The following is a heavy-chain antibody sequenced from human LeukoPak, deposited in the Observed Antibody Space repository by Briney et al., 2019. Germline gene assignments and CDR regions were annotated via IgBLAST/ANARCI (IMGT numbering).Heavy chain of an antibody. CDR2: MHPGNGNT. D-gene: IGHD2-21*02. V-gene: IGHV1-2*02. Sequence: GASVKVSCKASGYRFTSNYIQWVRQAPGLGPEWVGWMHPGNGNTRYAEKFQGRVTMTRDTSINTAYLDLNSLRSDDTAVYYCARECSYCVGGDCYSFDFWGQGTLITVSS. CDR3: ARECSYCVGGDCYSFDF. CDR1: GYRFTSNY. J-gene: IGHJ4*02.